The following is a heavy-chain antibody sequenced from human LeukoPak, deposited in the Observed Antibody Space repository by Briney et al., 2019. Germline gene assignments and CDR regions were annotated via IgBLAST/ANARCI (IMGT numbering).Heavy chain of an antibody. CDR3: NVRWGPNSDY. V-gene: IGHV3-48*03. CDR2: ISSSGSTI. Sequence: LSGGSLRLSCAASGFTFSSYEMNWVRQAPGKGLEWVSYISSSGSTIYYADSVKGRFTISRDNAKNTLFLHMNSLRAEDTAVYYCNVRWGPNSDYWGQGTLVTVSS. J-gene: IGHJ4*02. CDR1: GFTFSSYE. D-gene: IGHD7-27*01.